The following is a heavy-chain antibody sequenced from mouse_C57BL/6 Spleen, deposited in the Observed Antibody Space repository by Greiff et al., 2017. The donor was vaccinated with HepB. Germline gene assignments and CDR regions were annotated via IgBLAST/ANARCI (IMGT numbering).Heavy chain of an antibody. CDR1: GYSITSGYD. J-gene: IGHJ1*03. V-gene: IGHV3-1*01. CDR3: ARRRASTVGYFDV. D-gene: IGHD1-1*01. CDR2: ISYSGST. Sequence: EVQRVESGPGMVKPSQSLSLTCTVTGYSITSGYDWHWIRHFPGNKLEWMGYISYSGSTNYNPSLKSRISITHDTSKNHFFLKLNSVTTEDTATYYCARRRASTVGYFDVWGTGTTVTVSS.